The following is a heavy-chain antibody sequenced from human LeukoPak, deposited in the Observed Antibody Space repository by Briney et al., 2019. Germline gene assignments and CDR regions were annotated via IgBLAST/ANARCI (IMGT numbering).Heavy chain of an antibody. J-gene: IGHJ4*02. D-gene: IGHD6-13*01. V-gene: IGHV4-59*01. CDR1: CGSIGTNF. Sequence: PSQTLSLTCSVSCGSIGTNFWSWIRQVPGNGLEWIGYKAYSGSTNYNPSLKSRVSISIDTSKNQFSLELNSVTAADTAVYYCARSDTHHIHSSSWHFDYWGQGTLVTVSS. CDR3: ARSDTHHIHSSSWHFDY. CDR2: KAYSGST.